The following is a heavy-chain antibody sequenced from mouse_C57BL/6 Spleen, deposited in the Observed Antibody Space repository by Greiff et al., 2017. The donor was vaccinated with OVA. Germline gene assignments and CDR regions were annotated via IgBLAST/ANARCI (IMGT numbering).Heavy chain of an antibody. CDR3: ARGNDSYYAMDY. CDR2: IDPSDSYT. Sequence: QVQLQQPGAELVRPGPSVKLSCKASGYTFTSYWMHWVKQRPGQGLEWIGVIDPSDSYTNYNQKFKGKATLTVDTSSSTAYMQLSSLTSEDSAVYYCARGNDSYYAMDYWGQGTSVTVSS. V-gene: IGHV1-59*01. J-gene: IGHJ4*01. D-gene: IGHD2-4*01. CDR1: GYTFTSYW.